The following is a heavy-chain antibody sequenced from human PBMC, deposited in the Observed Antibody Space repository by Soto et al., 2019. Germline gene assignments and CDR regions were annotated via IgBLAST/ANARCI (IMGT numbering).Heavy chain of an antibody. CDR3: ARDLHGSGSYVDY. Sequence: QVQLVESGGGVVQPGRSLRLSCAASGFTFSNYGMHWVRQAPGKGLEWVAVIWYDRSNKYSADSVKGRFTISRDNSKNTLYLQMNTLRAEDTAVYYCARDLHGSGSYVDYWGQGTLVTVSS. J-gene: IGHJ4*02. V-gene: IGHV3-33*01. CDR1: GFTFSNYG. D-gene: IGHD3-10*01. CDR2: IWYDRSNK.